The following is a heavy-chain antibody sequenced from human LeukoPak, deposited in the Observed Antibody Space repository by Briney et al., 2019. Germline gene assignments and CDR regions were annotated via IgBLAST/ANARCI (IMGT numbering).Heavy chain of an antibody. J-gene: IGHJ4*02. CDR1: GYTFTGYY. CDR2: INPNSGGT. CDR3: ARGDIMGVTDYRYFDF. Sequence: GASVKVSCKASGYTFTGYYMHWVRQAPGQGLEWMGWINPNSGGTNYAQKFQGRVTMTRDTSISTAYMELSRVRSDDTAMYYCARGDIMGVTDYRYFDFWGQGTLVTVSS. V-gene: IGHV1-2*02. D-gene: IGHD1-26*01.